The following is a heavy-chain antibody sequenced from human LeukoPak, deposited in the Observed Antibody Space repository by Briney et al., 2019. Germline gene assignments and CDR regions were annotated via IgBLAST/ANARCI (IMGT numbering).Heavy chain of an antibody. CDR1: GGSFSGYY. CDR3: ATYGGDWKFDS. J-gene: IGHJ4*02. Sequence: PSETLSLTCAVYGGSFSGYYWSWIRQPPGKGLQWIGEITYRGSPYYHPSLNNRVTISIDASQRRVSLRLSSVTAADTAVYYCATYGGDWKFDSWGQGTLVTVSS. CDR2: ITYRGSP. D-gene: IGHD2-21*01. V-gene: IGHV4-34*01.